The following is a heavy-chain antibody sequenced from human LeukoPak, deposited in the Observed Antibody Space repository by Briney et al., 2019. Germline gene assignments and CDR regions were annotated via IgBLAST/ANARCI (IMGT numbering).Heavy chain of an antibody. J-gene: IGHJ6*04. V-gene: IGHV1-69*13. CDR1: VGTFSSYA. CDR3: ARALKDIVVVPAAIGVYYYYGMDV. Sequence: SVKVSCKASVGTFSSYAISWVRQASGQVLEWMGGIILIFGTANYAQKFQGRVTTTADESTSTAYMELSSLSSEDTAVYYCARALKDIVVVPAAIGVYYYYGMDVWGKGTTVTVSS. CDR2: IILIFGTA. D-gene: IGHD2-2*01.